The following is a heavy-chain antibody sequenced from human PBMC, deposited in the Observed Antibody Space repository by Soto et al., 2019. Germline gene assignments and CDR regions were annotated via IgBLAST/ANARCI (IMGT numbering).Heavy chain of an antibody. Sequence: PGGSLRLSCAASGFTVSRNFMNWVRQAPGKGLEWVSVIHSGGSTYYADSVKGRFTISRDNSKNTLYLQMNSLRAEDTAVYYCARGGPRSSGYDPFDYWGQGTLVTV. J-gene: IGHJ4*02. CDR3: ARGGPRSSGYDPFDY. CDR1: GFTVSRNF. V-gene: IGHV3-66*01. CDR2: IHSGGST. D-gene: IGHD3-22*01.